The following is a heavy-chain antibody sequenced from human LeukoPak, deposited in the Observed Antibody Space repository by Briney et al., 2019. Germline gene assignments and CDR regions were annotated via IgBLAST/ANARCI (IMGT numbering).Heavy chain of an antibody. CDR1: VGSFSGYY. V-gene: IGHV4-34*01. D-gene: IGHD3-16*01. J-gene: IGHJ6*03. CDR2: INHSGST. CDR3: ARAISDYVWGSYGQRYYYYMDV. Sequence: KPSETLSLTCAVYVGSFSGYYWSWIRQPPGKGLEWIGEINHSGSTNYNPSLKGRVTISVDTSKNQFSLKLSSVTAADTAVYYCARAISDYVWGSYGQRYYYYMDVWGKGTTVTVSS.